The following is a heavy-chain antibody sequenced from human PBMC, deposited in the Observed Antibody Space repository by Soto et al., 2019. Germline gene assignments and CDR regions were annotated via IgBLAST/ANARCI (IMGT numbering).Heavy chain of an antibody. CDR3: ARGRIAARVYFDY. D-gene: IGHD6-6*01. Sequence: PGGSLRLSCAASGFTFSSYGMHWVRQAPGKGLEWVAVIWYDGSNKYYADSVKGRFTISRDNSKNTLYLQMNSPRAEDTAVYYCARGRIAARVYFDYWGQGTLVTVSS. V-gene: IGHV3-33*01. CDR1: GFTFSSYG. J-gene: IGHJ4*02. CDR2: IWYDGSNK.